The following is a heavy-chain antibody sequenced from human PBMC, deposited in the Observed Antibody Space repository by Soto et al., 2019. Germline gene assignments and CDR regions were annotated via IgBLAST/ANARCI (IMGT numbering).Heavy chain of an antibody. V-gene: IGHV1-18*04. CDR3: ARETAAAGLMGD. J-gene: IGHJ4*02. Sequence: ASVKVSCKASGYTFTSYGISWARQAPGQGLEWMGWISAYNGNTNYAQKLQGRVTMTTDTSTSTAYMELRSLRSDDTAVYYCARETAAAGLMGDWGQGTLVTVSS. CDR2: ISAYNGNT. CDR1: GYTFTSYG. D-gene: IGHD6-13*01.